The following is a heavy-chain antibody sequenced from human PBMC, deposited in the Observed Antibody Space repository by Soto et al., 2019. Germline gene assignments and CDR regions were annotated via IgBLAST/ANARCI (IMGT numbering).Heavy chain of an antibody. Sequence: QVQLVQSGAEVKKPGASVKVSCKASGYTFTSYGISWVRQAPGQGLEWMGWISAYNGNTNYAQKLQGRVTMTTDTSTSEAYMELRSLRSDDTAVYYCASSPKRCLQPTPSYYYCCGMDVWGQGTTVTVS. CDR1: GYTFTSYG. CDR3: ASSPKRCLQPTPSYYYCCGMDV. D-gene: IGHD1-1*01. J-gene: IGHJ6*02. CDR2: ISAYNGNT. V-gene: IGHV1-18*01.